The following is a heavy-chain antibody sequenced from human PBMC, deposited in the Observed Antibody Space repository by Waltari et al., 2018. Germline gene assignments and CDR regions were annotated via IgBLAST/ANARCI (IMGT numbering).Heavy chain of an antibody. Sequence: QVQLVQSGGGVVQPGRSLRLSWAASGLTFRSYGMHWVRQAPGKGLDWVAVIWYDGSNVYYSDSVKGRFTISRDNSKNTLYLQMNSLRAEDTAVYYCARYFAYYGMDVWGQGTTVTVSS. CDR1: GLTFRSYG. D-gene: IGHD3-9*01. CDR3: ARYFAYYGMDV. V-gene: IGHV3-33*01. CDR2: IWYDGSNV. J-gene: IGHJ6*02.